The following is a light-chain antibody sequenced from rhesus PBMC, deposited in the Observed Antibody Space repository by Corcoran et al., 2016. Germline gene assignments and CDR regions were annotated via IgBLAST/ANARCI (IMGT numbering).Light chain of an antibody. CDR2: KAS. CDR3: QHNYGTPLT. J-gene: IGKJ4*01. CDR1: ENVNNH. Sequence: DIQMTQSPSSLSASVGDRVTITCRTSENVNNHLNWYQQKPGKAPKLLIYKASTLQSGGPSRFSGSGSGTDYPFTFSSLQSEDVATYYCQHNYGTPLTFGGGTKVEIK. V-gene: IGKV1-74*01.